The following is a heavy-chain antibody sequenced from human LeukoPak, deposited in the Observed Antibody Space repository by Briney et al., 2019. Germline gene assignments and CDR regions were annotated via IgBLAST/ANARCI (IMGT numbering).Heavy chain of an antibody. D-gene: IGHD2-2*01. Sequence: ASVKVSCKASGGTFRNYPISWVRQAPGQGLEWMGGILPIFRMTNYAEKFQGRVTMTADESTTTAYLELNSLRSEDTAVYYCAICSSTWSGDRPDSWGQGSLVTVSS. CDR1: GGTFRNYP. J-gene: IGHJ4*02. CDR2: ILPIFRMT. V-gene: IGHV1-69*13. CDR3: AICSSTWSGDRPDS.